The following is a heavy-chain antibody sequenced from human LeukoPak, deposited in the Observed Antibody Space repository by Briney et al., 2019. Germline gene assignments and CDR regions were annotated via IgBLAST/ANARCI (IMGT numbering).Heavy chain of an antibody. CDR2: IYYSGST. Sequence: PSETLSLTCTVSGGSISSYYWSWIRQPPGKGLEWIGYIYYSGSTNYNPSLKSRVTISVDTSKNQFSLKLSSVTAADTAVYYCARGLVYYYYMDVWGKGTTVTVSS. V-gene: IGHV4-59*12. CDR3: ARGLVYYYYMDV. CDR1: GGSISSYY. J-gene: IGHJ6*03.